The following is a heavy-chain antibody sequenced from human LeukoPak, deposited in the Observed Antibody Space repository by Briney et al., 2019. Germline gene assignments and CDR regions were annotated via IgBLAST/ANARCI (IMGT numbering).Heavy chain of an antibody. Sequence: SVKVSCKASGGTFSSYAISWVRQAPGQGLEWMGRIIPILGIANYAQKFQGRVTITADKSTSTAYMELSSLRSEDTAVYYCALINYYDSSGYFPYDYWGQGTLVTVSS. CDR2: IIPILGIA. V-gene: IGHV1-69*04. J-gene: IGHJ4*02. CDR3: ALINYYDSSGYFPYDY. D-gene: IGHD3-22*01. CDR1: GGTFSSYA.